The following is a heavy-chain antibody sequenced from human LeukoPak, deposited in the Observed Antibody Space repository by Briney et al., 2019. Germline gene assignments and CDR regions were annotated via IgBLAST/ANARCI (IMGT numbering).Heavy chain of an antibody. CDR1: GGSFSGYY. CDR2: IYHSGST. J-gene: IGHJ6*03. V-gene: IGHV4-34*01. D-gene: IGHD5-12*01. CDR3: ATIVATLYYMDV. Sequence: SETLSLTCAVYGGSFSGYYWSWIRQPPGKGLEWIGSIYHSGSTYYNPSLKSRVTISVDTSKNQFSLKLSSVTAADTAVYYCATIVATLYYMDVWGKGTTVTVSS.